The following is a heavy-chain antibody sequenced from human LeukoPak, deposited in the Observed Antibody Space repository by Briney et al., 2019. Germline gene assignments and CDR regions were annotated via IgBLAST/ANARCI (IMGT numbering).Heavy chain of an antibody. Sequence: SETLSLTCTVSGGSISSYYWSWIRQPPGKGLEWIGYIYYSGSTNYNPSLKSRVTISVDTSKNQFSLKLSSVTAADTAVYYCARQVGATSEVDYWGQGTLATVSS. J-gene: IGHJ4*02. CDR2: IYYSGST. CDR1: GGSISSYY. CDR3: ARQVGATSEVDY. V-gene: IGHV4-59*01. D-gene: IGHD1-26*01.